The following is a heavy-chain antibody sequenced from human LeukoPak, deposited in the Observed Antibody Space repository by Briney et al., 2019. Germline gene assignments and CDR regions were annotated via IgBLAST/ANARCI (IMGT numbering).Heavy chain of an antibody. J-gene: IGHJ3*02. Sequence: SPSETLSLTCTVSGGSISSSSYYWGWIRQPPGKGLEWIGSIYYSGSTYYNPSLKSRVTISVDTSKNQFSLKLSSVTAADTAVYYCARESRNGGWYGRSAFDIWGQGTMVTVSS. V-gene: IGHV4-39*07. CDR1: GGSISSSSYY. D-gene: IGHD6-19*01. CDR3: ARESRNGGWYGRSAFDI. CDR2: IYYSGST.